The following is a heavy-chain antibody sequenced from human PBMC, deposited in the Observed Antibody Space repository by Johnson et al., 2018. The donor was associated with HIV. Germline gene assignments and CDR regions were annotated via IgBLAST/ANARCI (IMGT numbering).Heavy chain of an antibody. CDR1: GFTFSTYA. CDR2: ISYDGSNT. Sequence: QVQLVESGGGVVQPGRSLRLSCAASGFTFSTYAMHWVRQAPGKGLEWVTLISYDGSNTYYADSVKGRFTISRENSKNTLYLQMNNLRPEDTAVYYCARDPYTSAGNPFDIWGQGTRVTVS. D-gene: IGHD3-10*01. J-gene: IGHJ3*02. CDR3: ARDPYTSAGNPFDI. V-gene: IGHV3-30-3*01.